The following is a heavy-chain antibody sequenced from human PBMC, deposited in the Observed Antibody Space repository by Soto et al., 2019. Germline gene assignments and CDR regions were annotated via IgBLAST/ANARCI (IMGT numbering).Heavy chain of an antibody. CDR1: GGTFSKYA. J-gene: IGHJ6*02. D-gene: IGHD3-22*01. V-gene: IGHV1-69*01. Sequence: QVQLVQSGAEMQQPGASVRVSCKAAGGTFSKYAFSWVRQAPGQGLEWLGGTIPMFGTPNYAQKVQGSVAISAAESTATVSMELSSLRSEDTAVYFCASPLRDRNYHSGMAXRGQGTTVXVSX. CDR2: TIPMFGTP. CDR3: ASPLRDRNYHSGMAX.